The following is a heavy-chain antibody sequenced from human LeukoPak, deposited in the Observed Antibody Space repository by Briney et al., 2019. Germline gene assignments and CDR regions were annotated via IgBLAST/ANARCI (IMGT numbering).Heavy chain of an antibody. CDR3: ARDSPWSSNSGFDY. V-gene: IGHV1-24*01. D-gene: IGHD3-10*01. Sequence: ASVKVSCKVSGYTLTDLSMHWVRQAPGRGLEWLGGFDPQEGHTIYAQKFQGRVTMTEDTSTSTAYMELSRLRSDDTAVYYCARDSPWSSNSGFDYWGQGTLVTVSS. J-gene: IGHJ4*02. CDR1: GYTLTDLS. CDR2: FDPQEGHT.